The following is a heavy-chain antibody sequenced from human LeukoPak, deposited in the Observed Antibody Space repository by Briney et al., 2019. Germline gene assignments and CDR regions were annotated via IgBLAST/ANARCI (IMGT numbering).Heavy chain of an antibody. CDR2: IYHSGST. Sequence: SETLSLTCAVSGYSISSGYYWGWIRQPPGKGLEWIGSIYHSGSTYYNPSLKSRVTISVGTSKNQFSLKLSSVTAADTAVYYCARGYSYGYDYWGQGTLVTVSS. CDR1: GYSISSGYY. V-gene: IGHV4-38-2*01. J-gene: IGHJ4*02. CDR3: ARGYSYGYDY. D-gene: IGHD5-18*01.